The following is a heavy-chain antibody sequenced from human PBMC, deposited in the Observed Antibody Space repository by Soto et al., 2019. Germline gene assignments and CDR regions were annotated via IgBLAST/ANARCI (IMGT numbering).Heavy chain of an antibody. CDR1: GYTLTGYY. Sequence: ASVKVSCKASGYTLTGYYMHWVRQAPGEGLEWMGWINPKSGGTNYAQKFQGRVTMTRDTSISTAYMEPSRLRSDDTAVYYCARDLIAVAGSDYYYYGREVLGQQTSVTAS. V-gene: IGHV1-2*02. J-gene: IGHJ6*02. D-gene: IGHD6-19*01. CDR2: INPKSGGT. CDR3: ARDLIAVAGSDYYYYGREV.